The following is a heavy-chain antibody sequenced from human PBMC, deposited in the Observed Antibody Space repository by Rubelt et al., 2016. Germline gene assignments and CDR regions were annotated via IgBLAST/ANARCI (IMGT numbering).Heavy chain of an antibody. CDR2: IYYSGST. V-gene: IGHV4-39*01. J-gene: IGHJ3*02. Sequence: QVQLQQWGAGLLKPSETLSLTCTVSGGPISSRYYWGWIRQTPGKELEWIGSIYYSGSTYSNQSLKSRVTITVDTTNNKFSLKLSSVTAADTAWYYCARHATPTIFGVVINGYAFDIWGQGTMVTVSS. CDR1: GGPISSRYY. D-gene: IGHD3-3*01. CDR3: ARHATPTIFGVVINGYAFDI.